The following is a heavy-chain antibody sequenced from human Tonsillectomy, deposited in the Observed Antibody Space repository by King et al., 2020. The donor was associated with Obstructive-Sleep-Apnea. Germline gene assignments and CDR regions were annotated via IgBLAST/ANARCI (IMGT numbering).Heavy chain of an antibody. J-gene: IGHJ5*02. D-gene: IGHD3-9*01. CDR3: ARGGYDILTGYYRRGWFDP. CDR1: GGSFSGYY. Sequence: HVQLQQWGAGLLKPSETLSLTCAVYGGSFSGYYWSWIRQPPGKGLEWIGEINHSGSTNYTPSLKSRVTISVDTSKNPFSLRLSAVTAADPAVYSCARGGYDILTGYYRRGWFDPWGQGTLVTVSS. V-gene: IGHV4-34*01. CDR2: INHSGST.